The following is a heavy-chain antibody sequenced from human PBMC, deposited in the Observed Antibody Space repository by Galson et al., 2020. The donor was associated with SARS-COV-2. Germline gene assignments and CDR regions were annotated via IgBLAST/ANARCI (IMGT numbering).Heavy chain of an antibody. J-gene: IGHJ6*02. V-gene: IGHV1-24*01. CDR3: ARAYSSSYPNYYYYGMDV. D-gene: IGHD6-13*01. CDR1: GYTLTELS. Sequence: ASVNVSCKVSGYTLTELSMHWVRQAPGKGLEWMGGFYPEDGETIYAQKFQGRFTMTEDTSTDTAYMELSSLRSEDTAVYYCARAYSSSYPNYYYYGMDVWGQGTTVTVSS. CDR2: FYPEDGET.